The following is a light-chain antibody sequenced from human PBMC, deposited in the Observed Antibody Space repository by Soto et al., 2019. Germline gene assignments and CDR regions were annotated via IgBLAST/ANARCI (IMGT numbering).Light chain of an antibody. V-gene: IGKV3-20*01. CDR3: QHYGTSPGT. CDR2: GAS. CDR1: RGVSSSY. Sequence: EIVLTQSPGTLSLSPGERATLSCRASRGVSSSYLAWYHQKPGQAPMLLIYGASTRATGIPDRFSGSGFGTDFTLTISSLEPEDFAVYYCQHYGTSPGTCGQGTAVEIK. J-gene: IGKJ1*01.